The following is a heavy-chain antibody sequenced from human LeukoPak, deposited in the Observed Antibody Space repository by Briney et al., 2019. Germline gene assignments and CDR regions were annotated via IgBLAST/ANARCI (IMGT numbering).Heavy chain of an antibody. V-gene: IGHV3-23*01. CDR1: GFTFSSYA. CDR2: ISGSGGST. D-gene: IGHD3-3*01. J-gene: IGHJ4*02. CDR3: AKDRERTHWEFFGVVIIGPGDY. Sequence: HPGGSLRLSCAASGFTFSSYAMSWVRQAPGKGLEWVSAISGSGGSTYYADSVKGRFTISRDNSKNTLYLQMNSLRAEDTAVYYCAKDRERTHWEFFGVVIIGPGDYWGQGTLVTVSS.